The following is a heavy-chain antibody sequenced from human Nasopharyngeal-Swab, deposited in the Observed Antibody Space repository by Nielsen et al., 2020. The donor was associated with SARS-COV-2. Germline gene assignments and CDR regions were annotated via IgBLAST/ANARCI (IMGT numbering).Heavy chain of an antibody. J-gene: IGHJ4*02. CDR1: GGSISSYY. CDR2: IYYSGST. Sequence: SETLSLTCTVSGGSISSYYWGWIRQPPGKGLEWIGSIYYSGSTYYNPSLKSRVTISVDTSKNQFSLKLSSVTAADTAVYYCASPAISYSGSYWLDYWGQGTLVTVSS. D-gene: IGHD1-26*01. V-gene: IGHV4-39*07. CDR3: ASPAISYSGSYWLDY.